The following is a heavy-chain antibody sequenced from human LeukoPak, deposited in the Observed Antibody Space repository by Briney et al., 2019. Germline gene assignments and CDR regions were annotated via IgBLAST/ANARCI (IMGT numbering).Heavy chain of an antibody. J-gene: IGHJ4*02. CDR1: GLTFGGSA. V-gene: IGHV3-73*01. D-gene: IGHD3-22*01. Sequence: PGGSLKLSCAASGLTFGGSAMHWVRQASGKGPEWVGRIRTKGNDYATAYAASVKGRFTISRDDSKNTAYLQMNSLKTEDTAVYYCAGPYDTTGHAFDYWGRGTLVTVSS. CDR3: AGPYDTTGHAFDY. CDR2: IRTKGNDYAT.